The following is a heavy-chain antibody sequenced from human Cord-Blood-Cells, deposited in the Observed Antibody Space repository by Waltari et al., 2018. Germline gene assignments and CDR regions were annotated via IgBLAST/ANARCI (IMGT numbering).Heavy chain of an antibody. V-gene: IGHV1-2*02. D-gene: IGHD3-16*01. CDR1: GYTFTGYY. CDR2: INPNSGGT. Sequence: QVQLVQSGAEVKKPGASVKVSCKASGYTFTGYYMHLVRQDPGHGLEWMGWINPNSGGTNYAQKFQGRVTMTRDTSISTAYMELSRLRSDDTAVYYCARGGSLGIINSLSWYFDLWGRGTLVTVSS. CDR3: ARGGSLGIINSLSWYFDL. J-gene: IGHJ2*01.